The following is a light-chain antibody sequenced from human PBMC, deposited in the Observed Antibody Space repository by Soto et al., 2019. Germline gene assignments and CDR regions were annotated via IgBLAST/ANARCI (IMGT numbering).Light chain of an antibody. CDR1: QDITYY. Sequence: DVQMTQSPSSLSASVGDRVTITCQASQDITYYLNWYQQKPGKASKLLIYDASNLETGVPSRFSGSGSGTDFTFTISSLQPEDIATYYCQQTSSIPFTFGPGTKVDIK. J-gene: IGKJ3*01. CDR3: QQTSSIPFT. CDR2: DAS. V-gene: IGKV1-33*01.